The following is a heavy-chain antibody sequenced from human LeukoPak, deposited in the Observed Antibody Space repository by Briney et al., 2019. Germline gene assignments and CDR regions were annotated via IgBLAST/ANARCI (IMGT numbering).Heavy chain of an antibody. Sequence: PSQTLSLTCTVSGGSISSGDYYWSWIRQPPGKGLEWIGYIYYSGTTYYNPSLNSRVTISVDTSKNQFSLKLSSVTAADTAMYYCARNQGYCSGGSCTRWFDPWGQGTLVTVSS. D-gene: IGHD2-15*01. CDR2: IYYSGTT. CDR1: GGSISSGDYY. CDR3: ARNQGYCSGGSCTRWFDP. V-gene: IGHV4-30-4*08. J-gene: IGHJ5*02.